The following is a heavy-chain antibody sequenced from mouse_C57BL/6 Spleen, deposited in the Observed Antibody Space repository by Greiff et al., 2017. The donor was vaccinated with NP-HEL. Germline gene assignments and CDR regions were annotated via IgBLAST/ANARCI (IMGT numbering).Heavy chain of an antibody. CDR2: IDPETGGT. D-gene: IGHD2-2*01. Sequence: QVQLQQSGAELVRPGASVTLSCKASGYTFTDYEMHWVKQTPVHGLEWIGAIDPETGGTAYNQKFKGKAILTADKSSSTAYMELRSLTSEDSAVYYCTMDGYDGGDAMDYWGQGTSVTVSS. CDR3: TMDGYDGGDAMDY. J-gene: IGHJ4*01. V-gene: IGHV1-15*01. CDR1: GYTFTDYE.